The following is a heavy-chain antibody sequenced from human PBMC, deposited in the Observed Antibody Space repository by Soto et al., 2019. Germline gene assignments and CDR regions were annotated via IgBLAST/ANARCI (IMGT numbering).Heavy chain of an antibody. V-gene: IGHV3-74*01. CDR1: GFTFSSYW. CDR3: ARSKDYYGSGSCDY. D-gene: IGHD3-10*01. J-gene: IGHJ4*02. CDR2: INSDGSST. Sequence: EVQLVESGGGLVQPGGSLRLSCAASGFTFSSYWMHWVRQAPGKGLVWVSRINSDGSSTSYADAVKGRFTISRDNAKNTLYLQMNSPRAEDTAVYYCARSKDYYGSGSCDYWGQGTLVPVSS.